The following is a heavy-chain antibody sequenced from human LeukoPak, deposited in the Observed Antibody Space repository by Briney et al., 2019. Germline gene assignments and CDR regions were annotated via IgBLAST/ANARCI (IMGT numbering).Heavy chain of an antibody. CDR2: IHYSGTT. Sequence: SETLSLTCAVSGGSISRYYWNWIRQPPGERLEWIGWIHYSGTTAYNPSLESRVTMSVDTSRNHISLKMTSVTAADTATYYCARWGYFDSSTYFVVDYWGQGTLVTVSS. CDR3: ARWGYFDSSTYFVVDY. V-gene: IGHV4-59*01. D-gene: IGHD3-22*01. J-gene: IGHJ4*02. CDR1: GGSISRYY.